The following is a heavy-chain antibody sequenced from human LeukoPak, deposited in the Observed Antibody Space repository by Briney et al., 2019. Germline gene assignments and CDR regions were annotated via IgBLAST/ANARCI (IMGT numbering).Heavy chain of an antibody. J-gene: IGHJ4*02. CDR1: GYSFTNYF. CDR3: ARSKRNFDY. Sequence: GASVKVSCKASGYSFTNYFIHWVRQAPGQGLGWMGILDPGDGSTTYAQKFQGRVTMTRDTSTSTFYMDLSSLRSEDTAMYYCARSKRNFDYWGQGTLVTVSS. CDR2: LDPGDGST. V-gene: IGHV1-46*01.